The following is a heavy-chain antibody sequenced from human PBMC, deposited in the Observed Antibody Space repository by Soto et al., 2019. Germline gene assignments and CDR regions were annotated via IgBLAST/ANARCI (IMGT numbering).Heavy chain of an antibody. Sequence: PWGSLRVSCAPAVFNFGIYAMHWVRQAPGKGFDWVSIINSDGPDSYYVDSVTGRLTISIDNANNTLYLQMDRLRPEYTAWYFCAKPLYYYDRSPLDHWGQGTMVTVSS. D-gene: IGHD3-22*01. CDR1: VFNFGIYA. J-gene: IGHJ4*02. V-gene: IGHV3-43D*04. CDR2: INSDGPDS. CDR3: AKPLYYYDRSPLDH.